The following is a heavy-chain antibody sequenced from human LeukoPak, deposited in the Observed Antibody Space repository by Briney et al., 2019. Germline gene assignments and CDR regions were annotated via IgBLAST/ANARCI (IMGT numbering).Heavy chain of an antibody. CDR2: ISSSGTYM. V-gene: IGHV3-21*01. CDR3: ARSGQWELLLAGAFDI. CDR1: GFTFSSYS. D-gene: IGHD1-26*01. J-gene: IGHJ3*02. Sequence: GGSLRLSCAASGFTFSSYSMNWVRQAPGKGLEWVSSISSSGTYMYYADSVKGRFTISRDNAKNSLYLQMNSLRAEDTAVYYCARSGQWELLLAGAFDIWGQGTMVTVSS.